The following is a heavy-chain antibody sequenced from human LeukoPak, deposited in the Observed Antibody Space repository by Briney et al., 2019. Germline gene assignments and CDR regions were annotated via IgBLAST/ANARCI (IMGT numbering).Heavy chain of an antibody. D-gene: IGHD2-15*01. V-gene: IGHV3-21*01. J-gene: IGHJ5*02. CDR2: ISSSSSYI. CDR3: ASSWAFENWFDP. Sequence: PGGSLRLSCAASGFTFSSYSMNWVRQAPGKGLEWVSSISSSSSYIYYADSVKGRFTISRDNAKNSLYLQMNSLRAEDTAVYYCASSWAFENWFDPWGQGTLVTVSS. CDR1: GFTFSSYS.